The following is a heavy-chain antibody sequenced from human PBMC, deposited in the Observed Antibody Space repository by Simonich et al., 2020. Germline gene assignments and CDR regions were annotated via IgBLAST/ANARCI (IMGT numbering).Heavy chain of an antibody. J-gene: IGHJ3*02. CDR2: INHSGST. CDR1: GGSFSGYY. V-gene: IGHV4-34*01. D-gene: IGHD1-26*01. CDR3: ASPSGSYAGGHAFDI. Sequence: QVQLQQWGAGLLKPSGTLSLTCAVYGGSFSGYYWSWVRQPPGQGLEWIGEINHSGSTNYNPSLKSRVTIAVDTSKNQFSLKLSSVTAADTAVYYCASPSGSYAGGHAFDIWGQGTMVTVSS.